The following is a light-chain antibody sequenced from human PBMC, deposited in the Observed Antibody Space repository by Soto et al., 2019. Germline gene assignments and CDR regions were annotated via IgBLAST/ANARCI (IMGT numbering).Light chain of an antibody. J-gene: IGKJ2*01. CDR2: AAS. V-gene: IGKV1-39*01. Sequence: DIRMTQSPSSLSASVGDRVSITCRASQSIYYYLNWYQQKPGKAPKLLIYAASSLQSGVPSRFSGSGSETDFTLTISSLQPEDFATYYCQQSYSTPYTFGQGTKLQIK. CDR3: QQSYSTPYT. CDR1: QSIYYY.